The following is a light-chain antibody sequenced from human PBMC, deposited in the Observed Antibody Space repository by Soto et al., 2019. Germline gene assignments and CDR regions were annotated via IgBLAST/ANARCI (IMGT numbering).Light chain of an antibody. CDR2: GDS. CDR3: QSYDSSLSGGL. Sequence: QSVLTQPPSVSGAPWQRVTISCTGSSSNIGAGYNVHWYQQVPGTAPKLLIYGDSNRPSGVPDRFSGSKSGTSASLAITGLQAEDEADYYCQSYDSSLSGGLFGGGTKLTVL. J-gene: IGLJ3*02. V-gene: IGLV1-40*01. CDR1: SSNIGAGYN.